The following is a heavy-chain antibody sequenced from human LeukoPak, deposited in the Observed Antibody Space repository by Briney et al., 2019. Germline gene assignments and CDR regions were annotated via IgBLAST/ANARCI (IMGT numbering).Heavy chain of an antibody. CDR2: ITGSGDTT. D-gene: IGHD2-21*02. Sequence: GGSLRLSCAASGFTFSSYAMTWVRRAPGKGLEWVSSITGSGDTTYYADSVKGRFTVSRDNSKNTMYLQMSSLRAEDAALYYCAKDWAGTSCGGDCLNYWGQGTLVTVSS. J-gene: IGHJ4*02. CDR3: AKDWAGTSCGGDCLNY. CDR1: GFTFSSYA. V-gene: IGHV3-23*01.